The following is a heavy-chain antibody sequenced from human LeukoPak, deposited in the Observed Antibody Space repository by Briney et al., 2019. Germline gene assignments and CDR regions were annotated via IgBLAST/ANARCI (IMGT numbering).Heavy chain of an antibody. Sequence: GGSLRLSCAASGFTLSNYAMHWVRQAPGKGLEWVAVISPDGRDKHFTDSVKGRFTISRDNPRNTLFLQMKSLRAEDTATYYCAKDEDYFYAGSGFAYWGQGTLVTVSS. CDR3: AKDEDYFYAGSGFAY. CDR1: GFTLSNYA. D-gene: IGHD2-15*01. J-gene: IGHJ4*02. CDR2: ISPDGRDK. V-gene: IGHV3-30*18.